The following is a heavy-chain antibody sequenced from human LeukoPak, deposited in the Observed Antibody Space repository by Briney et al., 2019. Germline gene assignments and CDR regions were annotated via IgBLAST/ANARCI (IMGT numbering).Heavy chain of an antibody. CDR3: ARVVVGGYVYEPGVEGDAFDI. D-gene: IGHD5-12*01. CDR1: GFTVSSNY. Sequence: GGSLRLSCAASGFTVSSNYMSWVRQAPGKGLEWVSVIYSGGSTYYADSVKGRFTISRDNSKNTLYLQMNSLRAEDTAVYYCARVVVGGYVYEPGVEGDAFDIWGQGTMVTVSS. J-gene: IGHJ3*02. CDR2: IYSGGST. V-gene: IGHV3-53*01.